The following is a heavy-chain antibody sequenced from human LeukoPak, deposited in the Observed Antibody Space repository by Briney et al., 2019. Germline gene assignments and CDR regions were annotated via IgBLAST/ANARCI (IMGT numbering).Heavy chain of an antibody. J-gene: IGHJ4*02. Sequence: PGGSLRLSCAASGFTFSSYAMSWVRQAPGKGLEWVSAISGSGGSTYYADSVKGRFTISRDNSKNTLYLQMNSLRAEDTVFFFKEKAAYDILTGCDYWGQGTLVTVSS. D-gene: IGHD3-9*01. CDR3: EKAAYDILTGCDY. V-gene: IGHV3-23*01. CDR2: ISGSGGST. CDR1: GFTFSSYA.